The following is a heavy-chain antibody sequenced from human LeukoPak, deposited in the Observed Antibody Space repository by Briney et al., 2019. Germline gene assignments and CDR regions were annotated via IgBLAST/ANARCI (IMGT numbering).Heavy chain of an antibody. CDR1: GGTFSSYA. V-gene: IGHV1-69*13. Sequence: SVKVSCQASGGTFSSYAISWVRQAPGQGLEWMGGIIPIFGTANYAQKFQGRVTITADESTSTAYMELSSLRSEDTAVYYCARDVRVGATYFDYWGQGTLVTVSS. CDR3: ARDVRVGATYFDY. D-gene: IGHD1-26*01. J-gene: IGHJ4*02. CDR2: IIPIFGTA.